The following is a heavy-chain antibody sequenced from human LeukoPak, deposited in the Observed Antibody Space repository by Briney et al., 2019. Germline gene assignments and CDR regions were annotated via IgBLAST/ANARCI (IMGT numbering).Heavy chain of an antibody. J-gene: IGHJ3*02. CDR2: ISSNGGST. Sequence: GRSLRLSCAASGFTFSSYAMHWVRQAPGKGLEYVSAISSNGGSTYYANSVKGRFTISRDNSKNTLYLQMGSLRAEDMAVYYCARKVDAFDIWGQGTMVTVSS. CDR3: ARKVDAFDI. CDR1: GFTFSSYA. V-gene: IGHV3-64*01.